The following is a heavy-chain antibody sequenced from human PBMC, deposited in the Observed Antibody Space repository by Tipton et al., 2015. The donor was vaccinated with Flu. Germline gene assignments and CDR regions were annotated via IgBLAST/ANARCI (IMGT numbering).Heavy chain of an antibody. CDR3: VSDHSRSPAAVDQEHFDV. CDR1: GFNFDAYA. Sequence: SLRLSCAASGFNFDAYAMSWVRQAAGKGLEWVSGITGSDTFYADSVRGRFTLFGDNSRTIVYLQMNSLRVEDTAIYYCVSDHSRSPAAVDQEHFDVWGRGTPVNGSS. J-gene: IGHJ4*03. D-gene: IGHD6-13*01. CDR2: ITGSDT. V-gene: IGHV3-23*01.